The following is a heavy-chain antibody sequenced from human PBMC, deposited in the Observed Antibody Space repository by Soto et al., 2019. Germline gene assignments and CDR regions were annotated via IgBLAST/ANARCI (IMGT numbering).Heavy chain of an antibody. CDR3: AREDATVTPDYFDC. Sequence: EVQLVESGGGLVQPGGSLRLSCAASGFTFSSYEMNWVRQAPGKGLEWVSYISSSGSTIYYADSVKGRFTISRDNAKNSLYLQMNSLRAEDTAVYYCAREDATVTPDYFDCWGQGTLVTVSS. D-gene: IGHD4-17*01. V-gene: IGHV3-48*03. CDR2: ISSSGSTI. CDR1: GFTFSSYE. J-gene: IGHJ4*02.